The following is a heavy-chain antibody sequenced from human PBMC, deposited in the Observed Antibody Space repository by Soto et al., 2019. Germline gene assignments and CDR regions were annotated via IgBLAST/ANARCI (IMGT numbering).Heavy chain of an antibody. Sequence: QVHLVQSGAEVKKPGSSVKVSCKASGGTFSNHAINWVRQAPGQGLEWMGRIIPIFTTTNYAQKFQGRVTITADESTITDYMELSSLKHDDTAVYYCAREVAADGTFREDVFDIWGQGTLVTVSS. D-gene: IGHD6-13*01. CDR1: GGTFSNHA. CDR3: AREVAADGTFREDVFDI. CDR2: IIPIFTTT. J-gene: IGHJ3*02. V-gene: IGHV1-69*12.